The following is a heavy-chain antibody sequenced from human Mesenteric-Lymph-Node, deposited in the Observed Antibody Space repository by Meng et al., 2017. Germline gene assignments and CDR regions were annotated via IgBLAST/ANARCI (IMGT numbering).Heavy chain of an antibody. J-gene: IGHJ5*01. CDR2: IYYSGST. D-gene: IGHD2-21*02. Sequence: QVRLQESGPGLVKPSQTLSLTCTVSGGSISSGGYYWSWIRQHPGKGLEWIGYIYYSGSTYYNPSLKSRVTISVDTSKNQFSLKLSSVTAADTAVYYSARDYCGGDCYSGGTWFDSWGQGTLVTVSS. V-gene: IGHV4-31*03. CDR3: ARDYCGGDCYSGGTWFDS. CDR1: GGSISSGGYY.